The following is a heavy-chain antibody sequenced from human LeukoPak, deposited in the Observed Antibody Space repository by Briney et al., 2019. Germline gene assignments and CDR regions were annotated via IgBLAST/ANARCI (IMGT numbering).Heavy chain of an antibody. Sequence: EAGGSLRLSCAASGFTFSSSAMHWVRQAPGKGLEWVAVIWFDGTNKYYADSVKGRFTISRDNSKNTLYLQVNTLRAEDTAVYYCARDTSSTVATMGYWGQGTLVTVSS. D-gene: IGHD5-12*01. J-gene: IGHJ4*02. CDR2: IWFDGTNK. CDR3: ARDTSSTVATMGY. CDR1: GFTFSSSA. V-gene: IGHV3-33*01.